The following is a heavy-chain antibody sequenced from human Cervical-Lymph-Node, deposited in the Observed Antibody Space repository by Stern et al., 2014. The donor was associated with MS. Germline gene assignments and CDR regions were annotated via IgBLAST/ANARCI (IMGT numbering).Heavy chain of an antibody. D-gene: IGHD2-21*01. Sequence: EVQLEESGAELKEPGESLKISCKTSGYNFINYWIAWVRQVPGKGLEWIGIIYPGDSDTSYSTSFQGHVTLSVDKSTTTAYLQWKSLKASDTAVYYCARWSVACDYWGQGALITVSS. CDR2: IYPGDSDT. V-gene: IGHV5-51*03. CDR1: GYNFINYW. CDR3: ARWSVACDY. J-gene: IGHJ4*02.